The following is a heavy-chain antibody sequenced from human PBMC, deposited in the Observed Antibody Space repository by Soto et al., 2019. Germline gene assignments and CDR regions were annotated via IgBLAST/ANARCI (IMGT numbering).Heavy chain of an antibody. CDR2: ISYDGSNK. V-gene: IGHV3-30*18. CDR1: GFTFSSYG. CDR3: AKEPVVTAIRWTFDY. D-gene: IGHD2-21*02. J-gene: IGHJ4*02. Sequence: GGSLRLSCAASGFTFSSYGMHWVRQAPGKGLEWVAVISYDGSNKYYADSVKGRFTISRDNSKNTLYLQMNSLRAEDTAVYYCAKEPVVTAIRWTFDYWGQGTLVTVSS.